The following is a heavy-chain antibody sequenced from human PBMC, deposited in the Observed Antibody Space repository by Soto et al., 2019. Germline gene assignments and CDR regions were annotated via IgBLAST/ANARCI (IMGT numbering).Heavy chain of an antibody. CDR3: ASGFDSDGVYNGFHP. Sequence: VQLQESGPGLVKPSGTLSLTCTVSGGSISTTNWWSWVRQSPGKGLEWVGEIFHIGSTNYNPSLKSLVTIAIDKSKNQFSLRLSSVTAADTAVYYCASGFDSDGVYNGFHPWGQGTLVSVSS. D-gene: IGHD3-22*01. CDR2: IFHIGST. J-gene: IGHJ4*02. V-gene: IGHV4-4*02. CDR1: GGSISTTNW.